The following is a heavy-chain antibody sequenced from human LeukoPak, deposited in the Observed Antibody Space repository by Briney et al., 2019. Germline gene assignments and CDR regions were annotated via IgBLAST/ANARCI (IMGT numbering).Heavy chain of an antibody. Sequence: SETLSLTCTVSGGSISSYYWSWIRQPPGTGLEWIGYIYYSGSTNYNPSLKSRVTISVDTSKNQFSLKPSSVTAADTAVYYCARLPDYSNYVDWFDPWGQGTLVTVSS. CDR3: ARLPDYSNYVDWFDP. J-gene: IGHJ5*02. V-gene: IGHV4-59*08. D-gene: IGHD4-11*01. CDR1: GGSISSYY. CDR2: IYYSGST.